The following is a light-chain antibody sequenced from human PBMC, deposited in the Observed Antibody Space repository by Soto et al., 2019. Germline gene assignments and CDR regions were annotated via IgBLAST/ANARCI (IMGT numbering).Light chain of an antibody. CDR3: QHYKDYSWT. Sequence: DIHMTQSPSTLSASVGDRDTFTCRASQSISSWLAWYQQKPGKAPKLLIYKTSSLETGVPSRFSGSGSGTELTLTISSLQPDDFATYYCQHYKDYSWTFGQGTKVEVK. V-gene: IGKV1-5*03. CDR1: QSISSW. CDR2: KTS. J-gene: IGKJ1*01.